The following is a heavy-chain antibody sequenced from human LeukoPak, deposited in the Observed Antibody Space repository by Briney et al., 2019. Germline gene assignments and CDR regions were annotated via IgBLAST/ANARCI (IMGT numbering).Heavy chain of an antibody. Sequence: PSETLSLTCTVSGGSISSGNYYWSWLRQPAGKGLECIGHLYTSGSTYYHPSLKSRVSISGDTSKNQFSLRLRSVTAADTAVYYCARTRTTGNIYNYTPRPRHFDYWGQGTLVSVAS. CDR2: LYTSGST. V-gene: IGHV4-61*09. J-gene: IGHJ4*02. CDR3: ARTRTTGNIYNYTPRPRHFDY. D-gene: IGHD1-20*01. CDR1: GGSISSGNYY.